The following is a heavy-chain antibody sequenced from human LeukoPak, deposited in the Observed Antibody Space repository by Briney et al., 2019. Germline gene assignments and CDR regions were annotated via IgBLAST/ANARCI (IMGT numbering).Heavy chain of an antibody. J-gene: IGHJ4*02. Sequence: SVKVSCKASGGTFSSYAISWVRQALGQGLEWMGGIIPIFGTANYAQKFQGRVTITADESTSTAYMELSSLRSEDTAVYYCAREPHYSSSSTDYWGQGTLVIVSS. D-gene: IGHD6-6*01. CDR1: GGTFSSYA. CDR2: IIPIFGTA. V-gene: IGHV1-69*13. CDR3: AREPHYSSSSTDY.